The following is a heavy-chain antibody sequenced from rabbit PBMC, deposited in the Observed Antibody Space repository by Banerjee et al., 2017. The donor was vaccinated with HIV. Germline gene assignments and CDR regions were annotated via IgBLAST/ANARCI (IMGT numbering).Heavy chain of an antibody. D-gene: IGHD4-2*01. CDR3: ARETYDGSDL. CDR1: GFDFSSNA. CDR2: IGTASAGST. V-gene: IGHV1S40*01. J-gene: IGHJ3*01. Sequence: QSLEESGGGLVQPGGSLKLSCKASGFDFSSNAMCWVRQAPGKGLEWIAYIGTASAGSTYYASWAKGRFTVSKTSSTTVTLQMTSLTAADTATYFCARETYDGSDLWGQGTL.